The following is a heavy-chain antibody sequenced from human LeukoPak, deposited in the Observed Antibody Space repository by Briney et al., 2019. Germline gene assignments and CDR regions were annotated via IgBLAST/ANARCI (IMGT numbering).Heavy chain of an antibody. CDR2: INPSGSSA. CDR3: ARDNSVGETAWWFDP. J-gene: IGHJ5*02. Sequence: ASVTVSCKASGYSFTSYYMHWVRQAPGQGLEGMGFINPSGSSAAYAQKFQGRLTMTRDMFTSTDYMELTSLTSDDTAVYYCARDNSVGETAWWFDPWGQGTLVTVSS. D-gene: IGHD1-26*01. V-gene: IGHV1-46*01. CDR1: GYSFTSYY.